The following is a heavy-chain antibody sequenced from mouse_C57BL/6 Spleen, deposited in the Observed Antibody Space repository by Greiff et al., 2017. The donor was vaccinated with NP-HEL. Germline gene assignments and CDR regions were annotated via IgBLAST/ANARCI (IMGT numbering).Heavy chain of an antibody. Sequence: VQLKQSGPELVKPGASVKIPCKASGYTFTDYNMDWVKQSHGKSLEWIGDINPNNGGTIYNQKFKGKATLTVDKSSSTAYMELRSLTSEDTAVYYCARYTTVRYFDVWGTGTTVTVSS. J-gene: IGHJ1*03. V-gene: IGHV1-18*01. CDR1: GYTFTDYN. D-gene: IGHD1-1*01. CDR3: ARYTTVRYFDV. CDR2: INPNNGGT.